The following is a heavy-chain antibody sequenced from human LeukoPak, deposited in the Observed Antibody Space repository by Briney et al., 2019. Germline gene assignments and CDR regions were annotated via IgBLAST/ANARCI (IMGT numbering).Heavy chain of an antibody. J-gene: IGHJ3*02. CDR3: ARDYYGSGSYYADAFDI. CDR2: IYTSGST. Sequence: PSQTLSLTCTVSGGSISSGSYYWSWIRQPAGKGLEWIGRIYTSGSTNYNPSLKSRVTISVDTSKNQFSLKLSSVTAADTAVYYCARDYYGSGSYYADAFDIWGQGTMVTVSS. CDR1: GGSISSGSYY. V-gene: IGHV4-61*02. D-gene: IGHD3-10*01.